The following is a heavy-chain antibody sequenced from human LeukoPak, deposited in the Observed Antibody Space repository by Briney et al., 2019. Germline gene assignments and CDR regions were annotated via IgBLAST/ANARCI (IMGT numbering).Heavy chain of an antibody. Sequence: SETLSLTCTVSGGSISTSNYYWGWIRQPPGKGLEWIGSIYYTGTTYYNPSLKSRVTISVDTSKNQFSLKLSSVTAADTAVYYCARRVMNDHSSGYAFDIWGQGTTVTVPS. CDR1: GGSISTSNYY. CDR2: IYYTGTT. CDR3: ARRVMNDHSSGYAFDI. J-gene: IGHJ3*02. D-gene: IGHD3-22*01. V-gene: IGHV4-39*01.